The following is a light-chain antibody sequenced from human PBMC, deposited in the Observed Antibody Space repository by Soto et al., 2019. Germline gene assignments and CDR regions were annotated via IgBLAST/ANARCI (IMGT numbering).Light chain of an antibody. CDR1: QSISRLY. CDR3: QQYDTSDTWT. Sequence: EVVLTQSPGTLSLSPGEGSTLSCRASQSISRLYLSWYQQKPGQPPRLLIYDGSTRATGTPDRFSGSGSGTDFTLTISKLEPGDFAVYYCQQYDTSDTWTFGPGTTVDIK. V-gene: IGKV3-20*01. J-gene: IGKJ1*01. CDR2: DGS.